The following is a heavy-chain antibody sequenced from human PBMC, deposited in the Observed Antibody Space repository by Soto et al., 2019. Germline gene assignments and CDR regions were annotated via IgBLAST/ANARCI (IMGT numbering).Heavy chain of an antibody. Sequence: WGSLRLSCAASGFTFINCAMHFIRQAPGKWLEWVALISNDGTNKYYADSVKGRLTISRDNSKSILYLQMNSLRAEDTALYYCAAAFLAAEIDFWGHGTLVTVSS. CDR2: ISNDGTNK. J-gene: IGHJ4*01. D-gene: IGHD6-13*01. V-gene: IGHV3-30-3*01. CDR1: GFTFINCA. CDR3: AAAFLAAEIDF.